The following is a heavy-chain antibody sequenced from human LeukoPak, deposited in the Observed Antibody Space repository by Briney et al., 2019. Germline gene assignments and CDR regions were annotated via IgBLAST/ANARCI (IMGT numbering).Heavy chain of an antibody. J-gene: IGHJ4*02. CDR3: ARVGATLDY. CDR1: GFTVSSNY. Sequence: GGSLRLSCAASGFTVSSNYMSWVRQAPGKGLEWVSVIYSGDSTYHADSVKGRFSISRDNAKNTLYLQMNSLRAEDTAVYYCARVGATLDYWGQGTLVTVSS. V-gene: IGHV3-53*01. D-gene: IGHD1-26*01. CDR2: IYSGDST.